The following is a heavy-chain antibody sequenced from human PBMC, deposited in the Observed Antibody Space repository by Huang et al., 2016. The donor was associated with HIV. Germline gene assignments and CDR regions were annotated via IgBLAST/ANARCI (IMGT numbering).Heavy chain of an antibody. CDR2: LNPNSGKT. CDR3: ARLTSGWYQDY. V-gene: IGHV1-8*01. CDR1: GYIFSNYD. J-gene: IGHJ4*02. Sequence: QVQLVQSGPEVKKPGASVKVSCQTSGYIFSNYDINWVRQAPGQGLQWMGWLNPNSGKTAYGQNFPGRGTLTRSTSTGAAYMVLNILTSQDTSVYYCARLTSGWYQDYWGQGTLVTVSS. D-gene: IGHD6-19*01.